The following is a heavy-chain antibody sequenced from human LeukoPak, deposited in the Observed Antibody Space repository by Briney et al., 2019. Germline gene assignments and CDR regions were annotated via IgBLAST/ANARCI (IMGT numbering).Heavy chain of an antibody. J-gene: IGHJ4*02. V-gene: IGHV3-23*01. Sequence: GGSLRLSCAASGFTFSSYGMSWVRQAPGKGLEWVSTISGSGGSTYYAGSVKGRFTISRDNSKNTVYLQMNSLRVDDTAVYYCAIHTWDYWGQGTLVTVSS. CDR2: ISGSGGST. CDR1: GFTFSSYG. CDR3: AIHTWDY.